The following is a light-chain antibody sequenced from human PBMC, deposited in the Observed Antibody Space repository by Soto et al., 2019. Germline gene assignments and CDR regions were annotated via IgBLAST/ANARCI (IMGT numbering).Light chain of an antibody. J-gene: IGLJ2*01. CDR1: SSDVGGYNY. Sequence: QSVLTQPASVSGSPGQSITISCTGTSSDVGGYNYVSWYQQHPGKAPKLMIYEVSNRPSGVSNRFSGSKSGTTASLTISGLQAEDEADYYCSSYATSGSFVVFGGGTQLTVL. CDR2: EVS. V-gene: IGLV2-14*01. CDR3: SSYATSGSFVV.